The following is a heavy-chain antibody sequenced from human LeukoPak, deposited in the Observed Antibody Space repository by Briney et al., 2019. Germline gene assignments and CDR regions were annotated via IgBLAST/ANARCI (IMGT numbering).Heavy chain of an antibody. D-gene: IGHD5-18*01. CDR2: MNPNTGIT. Sequence: AASVKVSCKASGYIFTRYDVNWVRQATGQGLEWMGWMNPNTGITVYAQKFQGRVTMTRDTSIKTAYMELSSLRSEDTAVYFCARGMDTAFWGQGTLVTVSS. CDR1: GYIFTRYD. CDR3: ARGMDTAF. J-gene: IGHJ4*02. V-gene: IGHV1-8*01.